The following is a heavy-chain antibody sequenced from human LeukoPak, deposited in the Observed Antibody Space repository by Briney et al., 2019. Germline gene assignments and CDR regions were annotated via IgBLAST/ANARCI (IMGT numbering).Heavy chain of an antibody. V-gene: IGHV1-69*13. CDR1: GGTFSSYA. CDR2: IIPIFGTA. J-gene: IGHJ6*02. CDR3: ARDRDYYYGMDV. Sequence: SVKVSCKASGGTFSSYAISWVRQAPGQGLEWMGGIIPIFGTANYAQKLQGRVTITADESTSTAYMELSSLRSEDTAVYYCARDRDYYYGMDVWGQGTTVTVSS.